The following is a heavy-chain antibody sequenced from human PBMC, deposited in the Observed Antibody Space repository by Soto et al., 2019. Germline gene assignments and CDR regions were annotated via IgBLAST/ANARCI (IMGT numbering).Heavy chain of an antibody. CDR2: VSGNGGST. V-gene: IGHV3-23*01. J-gene: IGHJ4*02. Sequence: WGSLRLRRAAAWLHFRELGITRVRPAPGKGLEWVSSVSGNGGSTYYAESVKGRFTISRDNSKNTVYLQMNSLRAEDAAVYYCARARRPRPRSYFDYWGQGTLVTV. CDR3: ARARRPRPRSYFDY. CDR1: WLHFRELG. D-gene: IGHD6-25*01.